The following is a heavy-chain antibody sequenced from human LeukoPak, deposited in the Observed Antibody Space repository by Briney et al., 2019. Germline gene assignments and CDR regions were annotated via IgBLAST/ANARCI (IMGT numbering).Heavy chain of an antibody. Sequence: PGGALRLSCAASGFTFSSYGMHWGRQAPGKGLEWVADVWYDGTNKYYADSVKGRFTISRDNSKNTLYLQMNSLRAEDTAVYYCARDPGVRWLVGFDYWGQGTLVTVSS. CDR3: ARDPGVRWLVGFDY. J-gene: IGHJ4*02. CDR1: GFTFSSYG. V-gene: IGHV3-33*01. D-gene: IGHD6-19*01. CDR2: VWYDGTNK.